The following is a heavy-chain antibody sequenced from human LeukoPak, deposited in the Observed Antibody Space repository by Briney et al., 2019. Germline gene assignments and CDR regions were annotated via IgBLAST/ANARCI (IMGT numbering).Heavy chain of an antibody. V-gene: IGHV1-2*06. CDR1: GYTVTGYY. CDR2: INPNSGGT. J-gene: IGHJ1*01. Sequence: ASVKVSCKASGYTVTGYYMHWVRQAPGQGLEWMGRINPNSGGTNYAQKFQGRVTMTRDTSISTAYMELSRLRSDDTAVYYCARDIFPKYYYDSSGYYSGEYFQHWGQGTLVTVSS. CDR3: ARDIFPKYYYDSSGYYSGEYFQH. D-gene: IGHD3-22*01.